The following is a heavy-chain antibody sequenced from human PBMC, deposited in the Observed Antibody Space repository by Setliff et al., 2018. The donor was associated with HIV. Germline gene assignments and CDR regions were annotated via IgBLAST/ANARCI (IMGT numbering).Heavy chain of an antibody. CDR3: VRVPTSSWYVTTQRTKEYFHH. Sequence: PSETLSLTCTVPAGSLSRSDWSWIRQPAGKGLEWIGRVFSNGDSNYNPSLRSRVTMSLDASKNLFSLKLNCVTAADTAIYYCVRVPTSSWYVTTQRTKEYFHHWGQGTLVTVSS. J-gene: IGHJ1*01. V-gene: IGHV4-4*07. D-gene: IGHD6-13*01. CDR1: AGSLSRSD. CDR2: VFSNGDS.